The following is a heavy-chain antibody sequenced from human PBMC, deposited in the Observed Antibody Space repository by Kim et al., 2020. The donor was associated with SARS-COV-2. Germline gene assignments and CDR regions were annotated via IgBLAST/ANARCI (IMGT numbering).Heavy chain of an antibody. D-gene: IGHD1-1*01. Sequence: GGSLRLSCAASGFTFSDYYMSWIRQAPGKGLEWVSYISTSTTSYTNYADSVKGRFTISRDDAKNSLVLEMNTLRAEDTALYYCARVLRHNWHEFDSWGQG. CDR1: GFTFSDYY. CDR2: ISTSTTSYT. V-gene: IGHV3-11*05. J-gene: IGHJ4*02. CDR3: ARVLRHNWHEFDS.